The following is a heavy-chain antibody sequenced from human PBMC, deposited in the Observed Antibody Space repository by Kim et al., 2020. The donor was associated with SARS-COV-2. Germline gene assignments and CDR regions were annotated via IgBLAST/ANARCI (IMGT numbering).Heavy chain of an antibody. V-gene: IGHV3-33*05. D-gene: IGHD1-26*01. CDR2: ISYDGSTK. CDR3: ASDLVGAADVDY. Sequence: GGSLRLSCVASGFTFSNYGMYWVRQAPGKGLEWVAIISYDGSTKNYADSVKGLSTFSRDNSKSTLLLQMNSLRAEATAVYYCASDLVGAADVDYWGQGTLVTVSS. CDR1: GFTFSNYG. J-gene: IGHJ4*02.